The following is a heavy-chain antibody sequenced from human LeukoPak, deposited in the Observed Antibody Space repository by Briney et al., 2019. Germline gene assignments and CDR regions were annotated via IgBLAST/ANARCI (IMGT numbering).Heavy chain of an antibody. D-gene: IGHD2-2*01. J-gene: IGHJ5*02. V-gene: IGHV1-69*06. CDR1: GGTFSGYT. CDR2: IIPIFGTA. CDR3: ARGYCSGTSCSWFDP. Sequence: ASVKVSCKASGGTFSGYTISWVRQAPGQGLEWMGGIIPIFGTANYAQKFQGRDTITADKSTSTVYMELSSLRSEDTAVYYCARGYCSGTSCSWFDPWGQGTLVTVSS.